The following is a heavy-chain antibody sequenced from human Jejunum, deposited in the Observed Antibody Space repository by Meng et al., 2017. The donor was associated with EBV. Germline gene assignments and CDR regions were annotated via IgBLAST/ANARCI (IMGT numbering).Heavy chain of an antibody. J-gene: IGHJ4*02. CDR2: SRNKDNSYTT. Sequence: VPLVDSGGGVVPPGGSLRLSWSASGFSFSDHYRDWVRQAPGKGLEWVGRSRNKDNSYTTEYAASVKGRFSIARDDSKNSVNLQMNSLKSEDTAVYYCARYSRTWFGSDYWGQGTLVTVSS. CDR3: ARYSRTWFGSDY. D-gene: IGHD6-13*01. CDR1: GFSFSDHY. V-gene: IGHV3-72*01.